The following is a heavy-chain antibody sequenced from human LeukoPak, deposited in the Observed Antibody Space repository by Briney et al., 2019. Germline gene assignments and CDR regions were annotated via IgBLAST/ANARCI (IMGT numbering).Heavy chain of an antibody. D-gene: IGHD1-1*01. CDR1: GSTFSNFW. CDR2: IHPEGNEK. V-gene: IGHV3-7*04. J-gene: IGHJ4*02. Sequence: GSLRLSCAVSGSTFSNFWMSWVRQAPGRGLEWVANIHPEGNEKYHVESVKGRFAISRDNAKNLLFLQMNGLRVEDTAVYYCARGDDFSGDHWGQGTLVTVSS. CDR3: ARGDDFSGDH.